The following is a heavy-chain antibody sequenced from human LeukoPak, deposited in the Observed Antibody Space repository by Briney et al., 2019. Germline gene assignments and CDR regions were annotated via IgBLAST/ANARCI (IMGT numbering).Heavy chain of an antibody. CDR2: IYYSGSN. D-gene: IGHD5-12*01. CDR3: ARDPVATPNGFDP. J-gene: IGHJ5*02. Sequence: PSETLSLICTVSRDSISSSSYYWGWIRQPPGKGLEWIGSIYYSGSNYYNPSLKSRVTISVDTSKNQFSLQLSSVTAADTAVYYCARDPVATPNGFDPWGQGTLVTVSS. CDR1: RDSISSSSYY. V-gene: IGHV4-39*07.